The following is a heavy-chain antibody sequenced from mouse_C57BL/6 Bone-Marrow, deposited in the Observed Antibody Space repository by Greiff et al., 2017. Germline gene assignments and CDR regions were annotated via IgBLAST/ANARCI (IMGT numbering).Heavy chain of an antibody. J-gene: IGHJ1*03. CDR3: ARSLYDGYPHWYFDV. D-gene: IGHD2-3*01. CDR2: IRNKANGYTT. Sequence: EVKLVESGGGLVQPGGSLSLSCAASGFTFTDYYMSWVRQPPGKALEWLGFIRNKANGYTTEYSASVKGRFTISRDNSQSILYLQMNALRAEDSATYYCARSLYDGYPHWYFDVWGTGTTVTVSS. CDR1: GFTFTDYY. V-gene: IGHV7-3*01.